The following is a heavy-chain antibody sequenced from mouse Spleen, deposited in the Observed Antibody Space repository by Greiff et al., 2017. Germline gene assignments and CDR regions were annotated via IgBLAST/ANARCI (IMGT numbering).Heavy chain of an antibody. V-gene: IGHV1-4*01. D-gene: IGHD1-1*01. CDR1: GYTFTSYT. J-gene: IGHJ3*01. CDR2: INPSSGST. CDR3: AIYYGSIWFAY. Sequence: QVQLKQSGAELARPGASVKMSCKASGYTFTSYTMHWVKQRPGQGLEWIGYINPSSGSTKYNQKFKDKATLTADKSSSTAYMQLSSLTSEDSAVYYCAIYYGSIWFAYWGQGTLVTVSA.